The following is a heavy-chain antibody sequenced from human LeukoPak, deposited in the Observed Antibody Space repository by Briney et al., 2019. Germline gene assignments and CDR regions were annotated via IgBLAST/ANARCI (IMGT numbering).Heavy chain of an antibody. J-gene: IGHJ4*02. D-gene: IGHD3-3*01. CDR1: GYTFSGYF. CDR3: ALGGSSDLEWLVDYFDH. V-gene: IGHV1-2*06. CDR2: INPNTGGT. Sequence: GASVKVSCKTSGYTFSGYFIHWIRQAPGQGLEWMGRINPNTGGTNYAQKFQGRVTMTSDSSIRSAYMDLSRLSLGDSAVYYCALGGSSDLEWLVDYFDHWGQGSLVLVSS.